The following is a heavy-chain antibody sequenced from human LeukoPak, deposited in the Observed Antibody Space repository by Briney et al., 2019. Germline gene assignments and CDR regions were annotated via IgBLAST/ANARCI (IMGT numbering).Heavy chain of an antibody. CDR1: GGSFSGYY. V-gene: IGHV4-34*01. CDR3: TRGDIVVVPAAIRGSSFDC. D-gene: IGHD2-2*01. CDR2: INHSGST. Sequence: PSETLSLTCAVYGGSFSGYYWSWIRQPPGKGLEWIGEINHSGSTNYNPSLKSRVTISVDTSKNQFSLKLSSVTAADTAVYYCTRGDIVVVPAAIRGSSFDCWGQGTLVTVSS. J-gene: IGHJ4*02.